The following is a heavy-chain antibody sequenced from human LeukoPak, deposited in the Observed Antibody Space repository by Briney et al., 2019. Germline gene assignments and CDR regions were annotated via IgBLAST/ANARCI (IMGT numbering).Heavy chain of an antibody. CDR3: AKDRIAAAGPFFY. V-gene: IGHV3-30*02. Sequence: GGSLRLSCAASGFTFSNFGLNWVRQAPGKGLEWVAFISDNGLRTYYLESVKGRFTISRDNSRNTLYLQMNSLRAEDTAVYYCAKDRIAAAGPFFYWGQGTLVTVSS. CDR2: ISDNGLRT. D-gene: IGHD6-13*01. J-gene: IGHJ4*02. CDR1: GFTFSNFG.